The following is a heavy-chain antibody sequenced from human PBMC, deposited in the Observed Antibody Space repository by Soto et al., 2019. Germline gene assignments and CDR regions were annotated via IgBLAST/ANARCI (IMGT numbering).Heavy chain of an antibody. V-gene: IGHV3-74*01. J-gene: IGHJ6*02. CDR2: INSYGSTT. CDR3: ARGNYYSMDV. CDR1: GFAFSNYW. Sequence: PGGSLRLSCAATGFAFSNYWMHWVRQATGKGLVWVSLINSYGSTTNYADSVKGRFTISRDNAKNTLYLQMESLRAEYTAVYYCARGNYYSMDVWGQGTTVTVSS.